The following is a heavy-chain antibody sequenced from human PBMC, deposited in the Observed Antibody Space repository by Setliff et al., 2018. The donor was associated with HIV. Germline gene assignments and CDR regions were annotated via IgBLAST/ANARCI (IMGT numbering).Heavy chain of an antibody. D-gene: IGHD5-12*01. CDR3: ARGGNSRAAWFDS. V-gene: IGHV4-59*11. J-gene: IGHJ5*01. Sequence: PSETLSLTCTVSGASSSSHYWSWIRQPPGKAPEWIGYVYNSGTTKYNPSLTDRLTISVDTSKNQFSLKLSYVTAADTAVYYCARGGNSRAAWFDSWGQGTLVTVSS. CDR1: GASSSSHY. CDR2: VYNSGTT.